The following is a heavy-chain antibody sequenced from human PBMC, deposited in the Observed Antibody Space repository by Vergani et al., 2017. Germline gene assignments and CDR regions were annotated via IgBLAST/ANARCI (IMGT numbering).Heavy chain of an antibody. CDR1: GGTFSSYA. D-gene: IGHD3-10*01. V-gene: IGHV1-69*04. J-gene: IGHJ6*03. CDR3: ARGGLVVRYMDV. Sequence: QVQLVQSGAEVKKPGSSVKVSCKASGGTFSSYAISWVRQAPGHGREWRGRIIPILGIANYAQKFQGRVTITADKSTSTAYMELSNLRSDDTAVYYCARGGLVVRYMDVWGKGTTVTVSS. CDR2: IIPILGIA.